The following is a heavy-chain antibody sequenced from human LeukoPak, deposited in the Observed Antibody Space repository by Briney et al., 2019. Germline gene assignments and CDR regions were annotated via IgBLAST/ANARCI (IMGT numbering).Heavy chain of an antibody. J-gene: IGHJ4*02. Sequence: GGSLRLSCAASGFTFSSYSMNWVRQAPGKGLEWVSSISSSSSYIYYADSVKGRFTISRDNAKNSLYLQMNSLRAEDTAVYYCARDQGGLLLWFGDLDYWGQGTLVTVSS. V-gene: IGHV3-21*01. CDR3: ARDQGGLLLWFGDLDY. CDR2: ISSSSSYI. D-gene: IGHD3-10*01. CDR1: GFTFSSYS.